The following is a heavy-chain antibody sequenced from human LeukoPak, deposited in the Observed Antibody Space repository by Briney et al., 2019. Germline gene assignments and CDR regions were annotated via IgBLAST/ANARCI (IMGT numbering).Heavy chain of an antibody. CDR3: AKEYSSSWDY. CDR2: ISYDGSNK. Sequence: PGGSLRLSCAASGFTFSSYGMHWVRQAPGKGLEWVAVISYDGSNKYYADSVKGRFTISRDNSKNTLYLQMNSLRAEDTAVYYCAKEYSSSWDYWGQGTLVTVSS. CDR1: GFTFSSYG. V-gene: IGHV3-30*18. J-gene: IGHJ4*02. D-gene: IGHD6-13*01.